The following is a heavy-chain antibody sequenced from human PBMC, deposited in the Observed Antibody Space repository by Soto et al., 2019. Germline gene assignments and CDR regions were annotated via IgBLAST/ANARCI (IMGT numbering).Heavy chain of an antibody. CDR2: ISGSGGST. J-gene: IGHJ4*02. D-gene: IGHD6-13*01. CDR1: GFTFSSYA. Sequence: PGGSLRLSCAASGFTFSSYAMNWVRQAPGKGLEWVSGISGSGGSTYYADSVKGRFTISRDNSKNTLYLQMSSLRAEDTAVYYCAKAFSWYDYWGQGTLVTSPQ. CDR3: AKAFSWYDY. V-gene: IGHV3-23*01.